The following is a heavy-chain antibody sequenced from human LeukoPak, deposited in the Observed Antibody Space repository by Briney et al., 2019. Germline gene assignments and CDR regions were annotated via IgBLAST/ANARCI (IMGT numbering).Heavy chain of an antibody. J-gene: IGHJ4*02. CDR2: ISGSGGST. D-gene: IGHD4-17*01. CDR1: GFTFSSYA. V-gene: IGHV3-23*01. CDR3: AKDKTTTVTTLDY. Sequence: PGGSLRLSCAASGFTFSSYAMSWVRQAPGKGLEWVSAISGSGGSTYYADSVKGRLTISRDNYKNTLYLQMNSLRAEDTAVYYCAKDKTTTVTTLDYWGQGTLVTVSS.